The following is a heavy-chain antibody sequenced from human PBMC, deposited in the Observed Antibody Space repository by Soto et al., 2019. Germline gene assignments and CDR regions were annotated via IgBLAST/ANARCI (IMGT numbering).Heavy chain of an antibody. D-gene: IGHD1-7*01. CDR3: ARVGGDNWDSQETYYDYGMDV. J-gene: IGHJ6*02. Sequence: SETLSLTCTVSGGSISSYYWSWIRQPAGKGLEWIGRIYTSGSTNYNPSLKSRVTMSVDTSKNQFSLKLSSVTAADTAVYYCARVGGDNWDSQETYYDYGMDVCGQGTTVTVSS. V-gene: IGHV4-4*07. CDR1: GGSISSYY. CDR2: IYTSGST.